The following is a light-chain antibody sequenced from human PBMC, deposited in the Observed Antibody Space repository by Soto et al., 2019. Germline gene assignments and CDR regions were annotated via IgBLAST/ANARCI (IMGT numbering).Light chain of an antibody. V-gene: IGKV3-20*01. Sequence: IVLTQSPGTLSLSPGDRATLSCRASQSVSTSFLAWYQQTPGQAPRLLIYGTSSRATGIPDRFSGSGSRTDFTLTISRLEPEDFAVYYCHQFDSSLTFGQGTTVEIK. CDR3: HQFDSSLT. CDR2: GTS. J-gene: IGKJ1*01. CDR1: QSVSTSF.